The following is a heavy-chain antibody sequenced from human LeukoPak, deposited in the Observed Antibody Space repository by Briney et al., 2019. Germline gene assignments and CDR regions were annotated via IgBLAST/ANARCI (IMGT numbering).Heavy chain of an antibody. CDR1: VDSVSSNSAA. CDR2: TYYRSKWYN. D-gene: IGHD6-13*01. Sequence: SQTLSLTCAISVDSVSSNSAAWNWIRQSPSRGLEWLGRTYYRSKWYNDYAVSVKSRITISPDTSKNQFSLQLNSVTPEDTAVYYCARVSGIAAAGPYFDYWGQGTLVTVSS. V-gene: IGHV6-1*01. CDR3: ARVSGIAAAGPYFDY. J-gene: IGHJ4*02.